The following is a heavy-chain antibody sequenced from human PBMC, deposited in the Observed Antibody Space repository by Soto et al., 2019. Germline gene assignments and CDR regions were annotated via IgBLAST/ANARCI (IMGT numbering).Heavy chain of an antibody. CDR1: GFTFSSYE. CDR3: ARDLGVGATNY. CDR2: ISSSGSTI. D-gene: IGHD1-26*01. J-gene: IGHJ4*02. V-gene: IGHV3-48*03. Sequence: EVQLVESGGGLVQPGGSLRLSCAASGFTFSSYEMNWVRQAPGKGLEWVSYISSSGSTIYYADSVKGRFTISRDNAKNSLYLQMNSVRAEDTAVYYCARDLGVGATNYWGQGTLVTVSS.